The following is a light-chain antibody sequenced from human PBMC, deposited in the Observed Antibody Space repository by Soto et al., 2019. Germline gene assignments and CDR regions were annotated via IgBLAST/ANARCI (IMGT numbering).Light chain of an antibody. Sequence: EIVLTQSPATLSLSPGERATLSCRASQSVSKYLAWYQQMPGQAPRLLIYDVFNRATDIPARFSGSGSGTDFTLTISSLEPEDFAVYYCQQSINWPLTFGGGTKVEIK. CDR2: DVF. V-gene: IGKV3-11*01. J-gene: IGKJ4*01. CDR3: QQSINWPLT. CDR1: QSVSKY.